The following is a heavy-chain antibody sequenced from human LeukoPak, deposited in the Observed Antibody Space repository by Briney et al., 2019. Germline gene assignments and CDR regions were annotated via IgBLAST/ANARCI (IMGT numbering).Heavy chain of an antibody. CDR1: GFTFSSYW. CDR3: AREEPVAILSH. V-gene: IGHV3-7*01. Sequence: GGSLRLSCAASGFTFSSYWMSWVRQAPGKGLKWVANIKDDGSEKYYVDSVKGRFTISRDNAKNSLFLEMNSLRAEDTALYYCAREEPVAILSHWGQGTLVTVSS. D-gene: IGHD2-2*01. J-gene: IGHJ4*02. CDR2: IKDDGSEK.